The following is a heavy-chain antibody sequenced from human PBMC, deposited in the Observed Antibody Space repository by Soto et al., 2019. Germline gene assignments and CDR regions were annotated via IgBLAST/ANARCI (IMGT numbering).Heavy chain of an antibody. Sequence: GGSPRRSCEASGCTFRNYAMTWIRQAPGKGLDWVATISGSGADTYYPNSVEGRVTISRDNSRNTLYLQINSLGAEDWAVYHSTNGRLLKLAHRWSCGQG. V-gene: IGHV3-23*01. CDR2: ISGSGADT. CDR3: TNGRLLKLAHRWS. D-gene: IGHD6-13*01. CDR1: GCTFRNYA. J-gene: IGHJ5*02.